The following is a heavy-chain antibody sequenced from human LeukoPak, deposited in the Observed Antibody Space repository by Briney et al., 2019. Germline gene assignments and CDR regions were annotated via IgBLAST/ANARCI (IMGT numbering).Heavy chain of an antibody. J-gene: IGHJ5*02. CDR2: IYYSGST. CDR1: GGSISSYY. V-gene: IGHV4-59*08. Sequence: SETLSLTCTVSGGSISSYYWSWVRQPPGKGLEWIGYIYYSGSTNYNPSLKSRVTISVDTSKNQFSLKLSSVTAADTAVYYCARVSSSSFIWFDPWGQGTLVTVSS. D-gene: IGHD6-6*01. CDR3: ARVSSSSFIWFDP.